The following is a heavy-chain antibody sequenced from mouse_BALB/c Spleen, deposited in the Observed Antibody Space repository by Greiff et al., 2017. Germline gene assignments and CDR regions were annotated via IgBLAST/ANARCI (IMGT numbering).Heavy chain of an antibody. J-gene: IGHJ2*01. D-gene: IGHD1-2*01. CDR3: ATTATKRYYFDY. V-gene: IGHV1-80*01. CDR2: IYPGDGDT. Sequence: VKLMESGAELVRPGSSVKISCKASGYAFSSYWMNWVKQRPGQGLEWIGQIYPGDGDTNYNGKFKGKATLTADKSSSTAYMQLSSLTSEDSAVYFCATTATKRYYFDYWGQGTTLTVSS. CDR1: GYAFSSYW.